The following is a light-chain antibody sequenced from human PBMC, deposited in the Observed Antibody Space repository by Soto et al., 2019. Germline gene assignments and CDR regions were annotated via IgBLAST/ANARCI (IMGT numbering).Light chain of an antibody. V-gene: IGKV3-20*01. CDR1: QSVSSSY. Sequence: EIVLTQSPGTLSLSPGERATLSCRASQSVSSSYLAWYQQRPGQAPRLLIYGASSRATGIPDRFSGSGSGTDFTLTITRREPEDFAVDYCQQYGSSPRTFGQGTKVEIK. CDR2: GAS. J-gene: IGKJ1*01. CDR3: QQYGSSPRT.